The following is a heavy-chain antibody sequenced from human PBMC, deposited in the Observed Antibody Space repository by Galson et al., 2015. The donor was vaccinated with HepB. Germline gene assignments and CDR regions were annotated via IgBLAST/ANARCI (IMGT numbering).Heavy chain of an antibody. Sequence: SLRLSCAASGFTFSSYAMSWVRQAPGKGLEWVSAISGSGGSTYYADSVEGRFTISRDNSKNTLYLQMNSLRAEDTAVYYCAKDMVQYCSGGSCLGAFDIWGQGTMVTVSS. D-gene: IGHD2-15*01. CDR2: ISGSGGST. V-gene: IGHV3-23*01. CDR3: AKDMVQYCSGGSCLGAFDI. CDR1: GFTFSSYA. J-gene: IGHJ3*02.